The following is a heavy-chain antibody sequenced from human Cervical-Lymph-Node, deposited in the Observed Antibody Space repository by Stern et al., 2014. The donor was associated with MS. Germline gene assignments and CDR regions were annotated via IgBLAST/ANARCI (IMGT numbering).Heavy chain of an antibody. Sequence: QLVQSGAEVKKPGSSVKVSCKASGGTFSSYAISWVRQAPGQGLEWMGGIIPIFGTANYAQKFQGRVTITADESTSTAYMELSSLRSEDTAVYYCARDPASIVVVPAAMGNWFDPWGQGTLVTVSS. J-gene: IGHJ5*02. CDR2: IIPIFGTA. V-gene: IGHV1-69*01. CDR1: GGTFSSYA. CDR3: ARDPASIVVVPAAMGNWFDP. D-gene: IGHD2-2*01.